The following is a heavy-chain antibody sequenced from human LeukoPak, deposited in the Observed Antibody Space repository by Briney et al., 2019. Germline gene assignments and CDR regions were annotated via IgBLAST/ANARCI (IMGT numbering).Heavy chain of an antibody. J-gene: IGHJ4*02. V-gene: IGHV3-66*02. CDR2: IYSGGST. CDR3: ARTEYCSGSNCYSLDY. Sequence: GGSLRLSCAASGFTVSCNYMSWVRQAPGKGLEWVSVIYSGGSTYYTDSAKGRFTISRDNSKNTLYLQMNSLRAEDTAVYYCARTEYCSGSNCYSLDYWGQGTLVTVSS. CDR1: GFTVSCNY. D-gene: IGHD2-15*01.